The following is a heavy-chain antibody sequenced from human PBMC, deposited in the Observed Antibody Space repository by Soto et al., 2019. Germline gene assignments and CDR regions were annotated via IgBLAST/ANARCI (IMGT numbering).Heavy chain of an antibody. D-gene: IGHD3-3*01. V-gene: IGHV4-30-4*08. Sequence: QVQLQESGPGLVKPSQTLSLTCTVSGGSISSGDYHWSWIRQPPGKGLEWIGFVYYTGNTYYNPSLNSRDTISVDTSKTHFSLKLSSVTAADTAVYYGAKSDFWSGYYTDYWGQGTLVTVSS. J-gene: IGHJ4*02. CDR2: VYYTGNT. CDR3: AKSDFWSGYYTDY. CDR1: GGSISSGDYH.